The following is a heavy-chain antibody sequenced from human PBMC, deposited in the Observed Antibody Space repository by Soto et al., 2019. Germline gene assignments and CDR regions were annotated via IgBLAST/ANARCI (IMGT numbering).Heavy chain of an antibody. CDR1: GGTFSSYT. CDR2: IIPILGIA. D-gene: IGHD2-21*01. Sequence: QVQLVQSGAEVKKPGSSVKVSCKASGGTFSSYTISWVRQAPGQGLEWMGRIIPILGIANYAQKFQGRVTXTXDXXTSTAYMELSSLRSEDTAVYYCARDYPGIPDAFDIWGQGTMVTVSS. CDR3: ARDYPGIPDAFDI. V-gene: IGHV1-69*08. J-gene: IGHJ3*02.